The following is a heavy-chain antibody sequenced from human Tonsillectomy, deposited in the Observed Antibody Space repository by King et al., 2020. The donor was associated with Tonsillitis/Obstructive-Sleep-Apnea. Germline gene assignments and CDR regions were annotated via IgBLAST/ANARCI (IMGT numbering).Heavy chain of an antibody. D-gene: IGHD3-16*01. CDR1: GYAFFSYD. J-gene: IGHJ4*02. CDR3: ARVGGPPGNKGGPSDY. CDR2: ISAYNGNT. V-gene: IGHV1-18*01. Sequence: QLVQSGAEVKKPGASVRVSCKASGYAFFSYDINWVRQAPGQGLEWVGWISAYNGNTKYAPKVQGRVTMTTDTSTSTAYMELRSLRSDDTAVYYCARVGGPPGNKGGPSDYWGQGTLVTVSS.